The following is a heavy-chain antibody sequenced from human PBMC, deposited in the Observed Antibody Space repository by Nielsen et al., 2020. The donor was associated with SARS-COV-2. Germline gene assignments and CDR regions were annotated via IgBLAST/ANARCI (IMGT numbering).Heavy chain of an antibody. J-gene: IGHJ4*02. CDR2: ISGRGGNT. CDR3: AKSDGGYSYGYPDY. D-gene: IGHD5-18*01. CDR1: GFTFTAYW. V-gene: IGHV3-23*01. Sequence: GGSLRLSCTASGFTFTAYWMHWVRHAPGKGLEWVSAISGRGGNTFYADSVKGRFTISRDNSKSTLYLQMNSLSAEDTAIYYCAKSDGGYSYGYPDYWGQGTLVTVSS.